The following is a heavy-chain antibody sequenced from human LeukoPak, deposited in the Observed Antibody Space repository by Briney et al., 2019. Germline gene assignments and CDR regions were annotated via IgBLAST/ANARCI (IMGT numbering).Heavy chain of an antibody. Sequence: PGGSLRLSCAASGFTFSSYEMNWVRQAPGQGLEWVSYISSSGSTIYYADSVKGRFTISRDNAKNSLYLQMNSLRAEDTAVYYCARDYDVSGSYGGWGQGTLVTVSS. D-gene: IGHD1-26*01. CDR3: ARDYDVSGSYGG. V-gene: IGHV3-48*03. CDR2: ISSSGSTI. CDR1: GFTFSSYE. J-gene: IGHJ4*02.